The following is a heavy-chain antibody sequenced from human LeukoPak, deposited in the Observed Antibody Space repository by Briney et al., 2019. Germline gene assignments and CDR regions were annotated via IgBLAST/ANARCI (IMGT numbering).Heavy chain of an antibody. CDR1: GYTFTSYA. V-gene: IGHV1-3*04. Sequence: ASVKVSCKASGYTFTSYAMHWVRQAPGQRLEWMGWINTGNGNTKYLQKFQGRVTITRDTSASTAYMELSSLRSEDTAVYYCARAGYSSGWFELPINWFDPWGQGTLVTVSS. J-gene: IGHJ5*02. CDR2: INTGNGNT. D-gene: IGHD6-19*01. CDR3: ARAGYSSGWFELPINWFDP.